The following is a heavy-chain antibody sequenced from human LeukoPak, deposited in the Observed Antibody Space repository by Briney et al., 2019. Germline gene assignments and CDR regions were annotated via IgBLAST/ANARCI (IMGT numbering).Heavy chain of an antibody. CDR3: ARDYSGIAAAGTIDY. CDR2: ISSSGSNI. D-gene: IGHD6-13*01. Sequence: GGSLRLSCAASGFTFSDYYMSWIRQAPGKGLEWVAYISSSGSNIYYADSVKGRFTISRENAKKSLYMQMNRLRDEDTEVYYCARDYSGIAAAGTIDYWGQGTLVTVSS. CDR1: GFTFSDYY. J-gene: IGHJ4*02. V-gene: IGHV3-11*01.